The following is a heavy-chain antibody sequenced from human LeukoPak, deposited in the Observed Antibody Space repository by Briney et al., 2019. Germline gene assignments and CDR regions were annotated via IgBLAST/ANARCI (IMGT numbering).Heavy chain of an antibody. J-gene: IGHJ4*02. CDR3: ANGLGHYYDILTGSFDY. CDR1: GFTFSSYG. CDR2: ISYDGSNK. D-gene: IGHD3-9*01. Sequence: QPGGSLRLSCAASGFTFSSYGMHWVRQAPGKGLEWGAVISYDGSNKYYADSVKGRFTISRDNSKNTLYLQMNSLRAEDTAVYYCANGLGHYYDILTGSFDYWGQGTLVTVSS. V-gene: IGHV3-30*18.